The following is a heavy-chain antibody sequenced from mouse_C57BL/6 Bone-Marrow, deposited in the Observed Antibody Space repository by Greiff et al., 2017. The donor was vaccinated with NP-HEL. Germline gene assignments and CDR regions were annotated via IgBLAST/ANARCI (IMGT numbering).Heavy chain of an antibody. CDR1: GYTFTDYY. Sequence: EVQLQQSGPVLVKPGASVKMSCKASGYTFTDYYMNWVKQSHGKSLEWIGVINPYNGGTSYNQKFKGKATLTVDKSSSTAYMELNSLTSEDSAVYYCARRSYYYGSSKFVFDYWGQGTTLTVSS. J-gene: IGHJ2*01. V-gene: IGHV1-19*01. CDR2: INPYNGGT. CDR3: ARRSYYYGSSKFVFDY. D-gene: IGHD1-1*01.